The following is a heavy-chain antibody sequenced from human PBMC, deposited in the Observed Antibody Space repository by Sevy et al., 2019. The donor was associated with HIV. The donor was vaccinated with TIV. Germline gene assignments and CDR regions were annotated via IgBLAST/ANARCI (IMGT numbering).Heavy chain of an antibody. CDR1: GFPFSNFA. CDR2: LIGGGSRT. D-gene: IGHD2-8*02. V-gene: IGHV3-23*01. Sequence: RGSLRLSCAASGFPFSNFAMSWVRQAPGKGLEWVSTLIGGGSRTYYADSVTGRFIISRDNSRNTLYLQMNSLRAEDTAIYYCAKRRVQSGLSGGGANYGMDVCGRGTTVTVSS. J-gene: IGHJ6*02. CDR3: AKRRVQSGLSGGGANYGMDV.